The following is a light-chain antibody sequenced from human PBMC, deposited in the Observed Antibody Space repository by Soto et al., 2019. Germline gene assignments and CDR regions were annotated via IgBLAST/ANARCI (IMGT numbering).Light chain of an antibody. CDR3: QQYGNSPLT. CDR1: QSVPSTY. J-gene: IGKJ4*01. CDR2: DIS. Sequence: EIVLTQSPATLSLSPGDRATLSCGASQSVPSTYLAWYQQKPGLAPRLLISDISNRATGIPDRFSGSGSVTDFTLTISRLEPEDFAVYYCQQYGNSPLTFGGGNKVEIK. V-gene: IGKV3D-20*01.